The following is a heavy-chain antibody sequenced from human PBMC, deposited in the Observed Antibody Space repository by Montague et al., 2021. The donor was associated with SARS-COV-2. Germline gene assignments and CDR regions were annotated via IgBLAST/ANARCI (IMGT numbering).Heavy chain of an antibody. J-gene: IGHJ4*02. D-gene: IGHD2-2*01. V-gene: IGHV4-38-2*02. Sequence: SETLSLTCTVSGYSISSGYYWGWIRQPPGKGLEWIGSIYHSGSTYYNPSLKRRVTISVDTSKNQFSLKLTSVTAADAAVYYCARSQGCSTTSCHFDYWGQGTLLTVSS. CDR3: ARSQGCSTTSCHFDY. CDR2: IYHSGST. CDR1: GYSISSGYY.